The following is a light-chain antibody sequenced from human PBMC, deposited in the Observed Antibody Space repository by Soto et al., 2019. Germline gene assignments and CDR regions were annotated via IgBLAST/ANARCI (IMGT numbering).Light chain of an antibody. CDR2: DSS. CDR1: QSINSY. CDR3: QQYGSSLFT. Sequence: EIVLTQSPDTLSLSPGERATLSCRASQSINSYLAWYQQKSGQAPRLLMYDSSNRATDIPARFSGSGSGTDFTLTISRLEPEDFAVYYCQQYGSSLFTFGPGTKVDIK. V-gene: IGKV3-20*01. J-gene: IGKJ3*01.